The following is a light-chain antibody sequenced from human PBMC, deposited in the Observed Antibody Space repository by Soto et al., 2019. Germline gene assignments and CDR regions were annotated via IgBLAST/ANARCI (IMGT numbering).Light chain of an antibody. J-gene: IGKJ1*01. CDR3: QQYNDWPRT. Sequence: EVVLTQSPATLSLSPGERATLSCRASQSVSSNLAWYQQKPGQTPRLLIYDASTRATGSPDRFSASGSATEFTLTISSLQSEDFAVYYCQQYNDWPRTFGQGTKVHIK. V-gene: IGKV3-15*01. CDR2: DAS. CDR1: QSVSSN.